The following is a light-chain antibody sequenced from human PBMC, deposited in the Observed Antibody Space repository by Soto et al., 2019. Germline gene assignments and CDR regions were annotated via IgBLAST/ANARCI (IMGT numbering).Light chain of an antibody. Sequence: EIVLTQSPDTLSVSPGERATLSCRASQSISRTLAWYQQKSGQPPRLLIYDASTSATGFPARFSGSGSGTEVTLTISSLQSEDVAVSYCQQYNNWPLTFGGGTTVEIK. CDR3: QQYNNWPLT. J-gene: IGKJ4*01. CDR1: QSISRT. V-gene: IGKV3D-15*01. CDR2: DAS.